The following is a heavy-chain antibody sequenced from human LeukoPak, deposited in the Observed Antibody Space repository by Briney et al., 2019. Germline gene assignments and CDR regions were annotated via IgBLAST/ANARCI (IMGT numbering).Heavy chain of an antibody. D-gene: IGHD3-10*01. J-gene: IGHJ4*02. Sequence: EASVKVSCKASGYTFTGYYMHWVRQAPGQGLEWMGWINPNSGGTNYAQKFQGRVTMTGDTSISTAYMELSRLRSDDTAVYYCARDDYYGSGTPSYWGQGTLVTVSS. V-gene: IGHV1-2*02. CDR1: GYTFTGYY. CDR2: INPNSGGT. CDR3: ARDDYYGSGTPSY.